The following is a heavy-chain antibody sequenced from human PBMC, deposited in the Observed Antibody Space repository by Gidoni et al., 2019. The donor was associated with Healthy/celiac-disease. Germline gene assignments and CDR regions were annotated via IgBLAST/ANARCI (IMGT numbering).Heavy chain of an antibody. Sequence: QVQLVESGGGVVQPGRSLRLSCAASGFTLSSQGMHWVRQAPGKGRVWVAVIWYDGSNKYYADSVKGRFTISRDNSKNTLYLQMNSLRAEDTAVYYCARDGVAAAGMDVWGQGTTVTVSS. D-gene: IGHD6-13*01. CDR3: ARDGVAAAGMDV. CDR2: IWYDGSNK. CDR1: GFTLSSQG. V-gene: IGHV3-33*01. J-gene: IGHJ6*02.